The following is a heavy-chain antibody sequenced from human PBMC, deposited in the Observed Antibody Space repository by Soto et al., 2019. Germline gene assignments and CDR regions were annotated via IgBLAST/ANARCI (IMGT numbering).Heavy chain of an antibody. Sequence: EVQLVESGGGLVKPGGPLRLSCVGPGFIFSSYYMNWVRQAPGKGLEWVSSISGGSAYIYYADSVKGRFTISRDNAKNSLYLEMNSLRVEDTAVYYCVRVWRLVGRYGMDVWGQGTTVTVSS. D-gene: IGHD6-25*01. V-gene: IGHV3-21*02. CDR1: GFIFSSYY. CDR3: VRVWRLVGRYGMDV. CDR2: ISGGSAYI. J-gene: IGHJ6*02.